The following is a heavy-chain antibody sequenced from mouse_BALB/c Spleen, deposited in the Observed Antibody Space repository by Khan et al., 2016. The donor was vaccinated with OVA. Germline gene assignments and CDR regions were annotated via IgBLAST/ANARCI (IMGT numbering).Heavy chain of an antibody. Sequence: QVQLQQSGAELVRPGTSVKVSCKASGYAFTNYLIEWVKQRPGQGLEWIGLTNPGSGGSNYNEKFKDKATLTADKSSSTAYMQLSSLTSDDPAVYFSARSEDGYYHWYFDVWGAGTTVTVSS. D-gene: IGHD2-3*01. CDR3: ARSEDGYYHWYFDV. CDR2: TNPGSGGS. V-gene: IGHV1-54*03. CDR1: GYAFTNYL. J-gene: IGHJ1*01.